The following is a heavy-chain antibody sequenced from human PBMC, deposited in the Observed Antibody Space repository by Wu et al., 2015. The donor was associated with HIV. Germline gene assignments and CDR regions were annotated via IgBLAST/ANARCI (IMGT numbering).Heavy chain of an antibody. D-gene: IGHD6-6*01. V-gene: IGHV1-69*12. Sequence: QVQLVQSGAEVKKPGSSVKVSCKASGGTLSHYEISWMRQAPGQGLEWMGGIIPIFGTANYAQKFQGRVTITADESTSTAYMELSSLRSEDTAVYYCARDSEYSLGYYYMDVVGQRDHGHRLL. CDR2: IIPIFGTA. CDR1: GGTLSHYE. CDR3: ARDSEYSLGYYYMDV. J-gene: IGHJ6*03.